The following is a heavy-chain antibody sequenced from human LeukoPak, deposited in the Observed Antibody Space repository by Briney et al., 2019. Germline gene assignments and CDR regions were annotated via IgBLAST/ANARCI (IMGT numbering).Heavy chain of an antibody. CDR3: ARHGQCSSTSCYRYYYYGMDV. V-gene: IGHV4-59*08. J-gene: IGHJ6*04. D-gene: IGHD2-2*01. CDR2: IYYSGST. CDR1: GGSISSYY. Sequence: SETLSLTCTVSGGSISSYYWSWIRQPPGKGLEWIGYIYYSGSTNYNPSLKSRVTISVDTSKNQFSLKLSSVTAADTAVYYCARHGQCSSTSCYRYYYYGMDVWGKGTTVTVSS.